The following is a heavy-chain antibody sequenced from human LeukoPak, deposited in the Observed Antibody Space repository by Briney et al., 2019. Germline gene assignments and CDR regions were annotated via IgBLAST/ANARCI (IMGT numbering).Heavy chain of an antibody. D-gene: IGHD4-17*01. CDR1: GGTFSSYA. Sequence: SVKVSCKASGGTFSSYAISWARQAPGQGLEWMGGIIPIFGTANYAQKFQGRVTITADESTSTAYMELSSLRSEDTAVYYCVYGDYPSYYFDYWGQGTLVTVSS. CDR2: IIPIFGTA. CDR3: VYGDYPSYYFDY. J-gene: IGHJ4*02. V-gene: IGHV1-69*13.